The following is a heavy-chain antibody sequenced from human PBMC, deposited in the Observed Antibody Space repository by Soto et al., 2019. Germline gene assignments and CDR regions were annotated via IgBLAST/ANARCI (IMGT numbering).Heavy chain of an antibody. D-gene: IGHD3-16*01. V-gene: IGHV3-74*01. CDR2: INSDGSTR. Sequence: EVQLMESGGGLVQPGGSLRFSCVASGITFSNYWMHWVRQAPGKGLVWVSRINSDGSTRSYAESVKGRFTISRDNVKNTLYLQMNSLRAEDTAVYYCVTSGGFDHWGQGTLVTVSS. CDR3: VTSGGFDH. CDR1: GITFSNYW. J-gene: IGHJ5*02.